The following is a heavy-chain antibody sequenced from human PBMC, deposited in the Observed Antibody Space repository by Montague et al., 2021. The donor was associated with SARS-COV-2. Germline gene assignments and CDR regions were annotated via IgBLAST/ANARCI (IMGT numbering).Heavy chain of an antibody. CDR3: ARLEYYYDSSGMADY. Sequence: SETLSLTCTVSGGSISSSSYYWGWIRQPPGKGLEWIGSIYYSGSTYYNPSLKSRVTISVDTSKNQFSLKLSSVTAADTAVYYCARLEYYYDSSGMADYWGQGTLVTVSS. D-gene: IGHD3-22*01. CDR1: GGSISSSSYY. J-gene: IGHJ4*02. V-gene: IGHV4-39*01. CDR2: IYYSGST.